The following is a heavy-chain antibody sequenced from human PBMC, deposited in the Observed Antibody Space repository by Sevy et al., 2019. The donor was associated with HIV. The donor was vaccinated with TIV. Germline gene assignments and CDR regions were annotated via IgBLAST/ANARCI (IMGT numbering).Heavy chain of an antibody. V-gene: IGHV3-13*01. CDR1: GFTFSSYD. D-gene: IGHD3-16*01. CDR2: IGTAGDT. CDR3: ARARGTGDDAFDI. Sequence: GGSLRLSCAASGFTFSSYDMHWVRQATGKGLEWVSVIGTAGDTYYPGSVKGRFTISREKAKNSLYLQMNSLRAGDTAVYYCARARGTGDDAFDIWGQGTMVTVSS. J-gene: IGHJ3*02.